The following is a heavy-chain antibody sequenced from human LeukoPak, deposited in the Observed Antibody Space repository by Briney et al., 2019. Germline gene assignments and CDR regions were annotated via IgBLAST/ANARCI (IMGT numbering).Heavy chain of an antibody. J-gene: IGHJ4*02. CDR1: GGSISSYY. CDR3: ARDPDYGGNSGFDY. D-gene: IGHD4-23*01. V-gene: IGHV4-4*07. Sequence: PSETLSLTCTVSGGSISSYYWSWIRQPAGKGLEWIGRIYTSGSTNYNPSLKSRVTISVDTSKNQFSLKLSSVTAADTAVYYCARDPDYGGNSGFDYWGQGTLVTVSS. CDR2: IYTSGST.